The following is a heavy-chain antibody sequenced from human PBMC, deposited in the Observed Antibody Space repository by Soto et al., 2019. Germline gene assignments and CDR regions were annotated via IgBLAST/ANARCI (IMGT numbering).Heavy chain of an antibody. V-gene: IGHV1-8*02. CDR2: MNPNSGNT. J-gene: IGHJ3*02. Sequence: GASVKVSCKASGGTFSSYAISWVRQAPGQGLEWMGWMNPNSGNTGYAQKFQGRVTMTRNTSISTAYMELSSLRSEDTAVYYCASGSWTDAFDIWGQGTMVTVSS. CDR3: ASGSWTDAFDI. CDR1: GGTFSSYA. D-gene: IGHD5-12*01.